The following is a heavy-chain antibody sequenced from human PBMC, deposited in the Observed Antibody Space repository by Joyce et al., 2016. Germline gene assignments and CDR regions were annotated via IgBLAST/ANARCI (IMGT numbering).Heavy chain of an antibody. CDR3: ARGEGVRLSVRWYFDL. Sequence: QVQLQESGPGLVKPSQTLSLTCTVSGGSITSGGFYWCWFRHHPGKGLEWVGYIYYSGSTYYNPSLKSRVSISVDTSKNQLSRKLSSVTAADTAVYYCARGEGVRLSVRWYFDLWAVAPWSLSPQ. D-gene: IGHD1-26*01. J-gene: IGHJ2*01. V-gene: IGHV4-31*03. CDR2: IYYSGST. CDR1: GGSITSGGFY.